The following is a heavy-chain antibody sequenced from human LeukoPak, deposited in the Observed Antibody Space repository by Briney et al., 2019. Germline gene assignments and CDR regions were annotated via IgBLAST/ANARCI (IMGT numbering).Heavy chain of an antibody. CDR1: GFTFSDYY. J-gene: IGHJ4*02. V-gene: IGHV3-11*01. CDR2: ISSSGSTI. D-gene: IGHD5-12*01. CDR3: ASQGGGYDYREWEYYFDY. Sequence: GGSLRLSCAASGFTFSDYYMSWISQAPGKGLEWVSYISSSGSTIYYADSVKGRFTISRDNAKNSLYLQMNSLRAEDTAVYYCASQGGGYDYREWEYYFDYWGQGTLVTVSS.